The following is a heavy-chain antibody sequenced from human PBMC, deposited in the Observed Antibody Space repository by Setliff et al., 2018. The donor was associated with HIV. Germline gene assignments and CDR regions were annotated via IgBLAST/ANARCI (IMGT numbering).Heavy chain of an antibody. V-gene: IGHV1-8*01. CDR1: GYNFTSHD. D-gene: IGHD6-19*01. CDR2: MNPKSGNT. Sequence: ASVKVSCKASGYNFTSHDINWVRQAPGQGLEWMGWMNPKSGNTGYARKFQGRVTMTRKTSISTAYMELRSLRSDDTAVYYCARVQTMAVAGTQYYYMGVWGKGTTVTVSS. J-gene: IGHJ6*03. CDR3: ARVQTMAVAGTQYYYMGV.